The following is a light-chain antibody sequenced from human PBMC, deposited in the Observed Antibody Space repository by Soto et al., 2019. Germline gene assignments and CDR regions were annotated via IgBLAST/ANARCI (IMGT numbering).Light chain of an antibody. J-gene: IGLJ1*01. CDR2: DNN. Sequence: QSVLTQPPSVSAAPGQKVTISCSGSSSNIGDNYVSWYQQRPGTAPKLLIYDNNMRASGIPDRVSGSKSGTSATLGITGLQSGDEADYYCGTWDSSLSAYVFGTGTRSPS. V-gene: IGLV1-51*01. CDR3: GTWDSSLSAYV. CDR1: SSNIGDNY.